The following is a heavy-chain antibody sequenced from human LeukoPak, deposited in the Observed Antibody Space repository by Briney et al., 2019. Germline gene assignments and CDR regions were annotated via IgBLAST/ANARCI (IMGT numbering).Heavy chain of an antibody. Sequence: SETLSLTCAVYGGSFSGYYWSWIRQPPGKGLEWIGEINHSGSTNYNPPLKSRVTISVDTSKNQFSLKLSSVTAADTAVYYCASFAATFDYWGQGTLVTVSS. CDR1: GGSFSGYY. D-gene: IGHD2-15*01. J-gene: IGHJ4*02. V-gene: IGHV4-34*01. CDR2: INHSGST. CDR3: ASFAATFDY.